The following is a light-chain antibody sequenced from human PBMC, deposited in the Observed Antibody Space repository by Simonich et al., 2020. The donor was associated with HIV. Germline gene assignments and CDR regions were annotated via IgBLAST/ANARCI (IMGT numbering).Light chain of an antibody. J-gene: IGLJ2*01. CDR1: KSDIGDYNH. CDR2: DVN. V-gene: IGLV2-14*01. Sequence: QSALTQPASVSGSPGQSITISCTGTKSDIGDYNHVSWFQQHPGTAPKVIIYDVNKWPSGVSSRFSGVKSGTTASLTISGLQAEDEADYHCSSYTSSSTVVFGGGTKVTVL. CDR3: SSYTSSSTVV.